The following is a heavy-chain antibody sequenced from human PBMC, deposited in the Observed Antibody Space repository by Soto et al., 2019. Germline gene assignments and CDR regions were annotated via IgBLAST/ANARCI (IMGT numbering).Heavy chain of an antibody. CDR1: GFTFSSYS. J-gene: IGHJ4*02. CDR2: ISSSSSTI. D-gene: IGHD5-18*01. Sequence: PGGSLRLSCAASGFTFSSYSMNWVRQAPGKGLEWVSYISSSSSTIYYADSVKGRFTISRDNAKNSLYLQMNSLRAEDTAVYYCARDFRIQLCQYWGQGTLVTVSS. V-gene: IGHV3-48*01. CDR3: ARDFRIQLCQY.